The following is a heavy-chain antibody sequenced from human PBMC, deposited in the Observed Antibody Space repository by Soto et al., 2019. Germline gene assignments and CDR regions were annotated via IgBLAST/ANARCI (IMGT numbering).Heavy chain of an antibody. V-gene: IGHV1-46*01. CDR3: ARGIGGYGEPLGPKPFDP. CDR1: GYTFTSYY. J-gene: IGHJ5*02. CDR2: INPSGGST. D-gene: IGHD5-18*01. Sequence: ASVKVYCKASGYTFTSYYMHWVRQAPGQGLEWMGIINPSGGSTSYAQKFQGRVTMTRDTSTSTVYMELSSLRSEDTAVYYCARGIGGYGEPLGPKPFDPWGQGTLVTVSS.